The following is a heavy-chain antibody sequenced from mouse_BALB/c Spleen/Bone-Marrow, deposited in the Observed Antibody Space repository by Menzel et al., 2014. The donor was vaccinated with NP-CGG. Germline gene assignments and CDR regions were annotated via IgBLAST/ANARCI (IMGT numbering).Heavy chain of an antibody. CDR2: ISDGGSYT. D-gene: IGHD1-1*01. V-gene: IGHV5-4*02. Sequence: EVNVVESGGGLVKPGGSLKLSCAASGFTFSDYYMYWVRQTPEKRLGWVATISDGGSYTYYPDSVKGRFTISRDNAKNNLYLQMSSLKSEDTAMYYCVRGLCGSSYTYAMDYWGQGTSVTVSS. CDR1: GFTFSDYY. J-gene: IGHJ4*01. CDR3: VRGLCGSSYTYAMDY.